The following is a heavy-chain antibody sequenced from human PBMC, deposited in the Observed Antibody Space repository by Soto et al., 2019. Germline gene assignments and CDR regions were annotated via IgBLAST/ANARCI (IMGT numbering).Heavy chain of an antibody. V-gene: IGHV1-69*06. Sequence: VQLVQSGAEVKTPGSSVKVSCRASGGTFSNHAFSWVRQAPGQGLEWMGWIIPICVTPNYAQKFQGRVTITAYKSTRTLYMELNSLTSEDTGVYYCARDLKLRDGNISHLAYWGQGTLVTFSS. J-gene: IGHJ4*02. CDR3: ARDLKLRDGNISHLAY. D-gene: IGHD3-3*02. CDR1: GGTFSNHA. CDR2: IIPICVTP.